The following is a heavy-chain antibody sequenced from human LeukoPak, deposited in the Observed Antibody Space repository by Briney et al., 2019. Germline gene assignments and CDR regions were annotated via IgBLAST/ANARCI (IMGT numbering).Heavy chain of an antibody. V-gene: IGHV3-23*01. CDR1: GFTFGSYG. Sequence: PGGSLRLSCAASGFTFGSYGMSWVRQAPGKGLEWVSFITTTDATTSYADSVKGRFTISRDNLRDTLYMQMNSLRDEDTALYFCTIMHGYYDGSGYWVQWGQGTLVTVSS. CDR2: ITTTDATT. D-gene: IGHD3-22*01. J-gene: IGHJ4*02. CDR3: TIMHGYYDGSGYWVQ.